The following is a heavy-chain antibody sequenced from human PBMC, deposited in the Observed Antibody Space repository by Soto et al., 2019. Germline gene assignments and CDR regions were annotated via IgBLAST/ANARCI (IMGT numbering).Heavy chain of an antibody. V-gene: IGHV1-69*13. CDR1: GGTFSSYA. CDR3: ARPILSHYYYYGMDV. D-gene: IGHD2-2*02. CDR2: IIPIFGTA. Sequence: SVKVSFKASGGTFSSYAISWVRQAPGQGLEWMGGIIPIFGTANYAQKFQGRVTITADESTSTAYMELSSLRSEDTAVYYCARPILSHYYYYGMDVWGQGTTVTV. J-gene: IGHJ6*02.